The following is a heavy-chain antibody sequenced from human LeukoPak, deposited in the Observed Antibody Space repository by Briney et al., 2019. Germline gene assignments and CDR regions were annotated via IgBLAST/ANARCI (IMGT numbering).Heavy chain of an antibody. V-gene: IGHV1-18*01. CDR1: GYTFTSYG. D-gene: IGHD2-2*01. CDR3: ARWEYCSSTSCYDESETFDY. J-gene: IGHJ4*02. CDR2: ISAYNGNT. Sequence: RASVTVSFKSSGYTFTSYGISWVRQAPGQGLEWMGWISAYNGNTNYAHKYQGRVTMTTDTSTSTAYLELRSLRSDDTAVYYCARWEYCSSTSCYDESETFDYWGQGTLVTVSS.